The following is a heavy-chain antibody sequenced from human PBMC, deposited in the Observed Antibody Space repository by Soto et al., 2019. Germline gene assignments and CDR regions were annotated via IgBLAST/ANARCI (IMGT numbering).Heavy chain of an antibody. D-gene: IGHD3-3*01. V-gene: IGHV5-51*01. CDR1: GYNFAGYW. CDR3: ARGGVSTRTFDY. Sequence: PGESLKISCKGSGYNFAGYWIAWVRQMHGKGLELMGIIYPSDSDTRYSPSFQGQVTISADKSISSAYLQWSSLRASDTAMYYCARGGVSTRTFDYWGQGTPVTVSS. J-gene: IGHJ4*02. CDR2: IYPSDSDT.